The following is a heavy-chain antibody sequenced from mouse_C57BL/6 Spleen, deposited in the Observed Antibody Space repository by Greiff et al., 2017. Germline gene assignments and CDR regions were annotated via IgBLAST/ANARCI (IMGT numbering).Heavy chain of an antibody. Sequence: QVQLQQSGPELVKPGASVKISCKASGYAFSSSWMNWVKQRPGKGLEWIGRIYPGDGDTNYNGKFKGKATLTADKSSSTAYMQLSSLTSEDSAVYFCAREAYGSSMYYFDYWGQGTTLTVSS. V-gene: IGHV1-82*01. J-gene: IGHJ2*01. CDR3: AREAYGSSMYYFDY. CDR1: GYAFSSSW. D-gene: IGHD1-1*01. CDR2: IYPGDGDT.